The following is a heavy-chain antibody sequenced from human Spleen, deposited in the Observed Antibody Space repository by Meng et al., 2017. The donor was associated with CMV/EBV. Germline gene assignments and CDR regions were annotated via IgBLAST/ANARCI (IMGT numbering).Heavy chain of an antibody. CDR3: AKDLRGGSYFEIDF. Sequence: ASGFAFTGYGFHWVRQAPGKGLEWLAVMWYDGSNEYYADSVKGRFTISRDNSKNTVYLQLSSLRTEDTAVYYCAKDLRGGSYFEIDFWGQGTLVTVSS. CDR1: GFAFTGYG. D-gene: IGHD1-26*01. V-gene: IGHV3-33*06. J-gene: IGHJ4*02. CDR2: MWYDGSNE.